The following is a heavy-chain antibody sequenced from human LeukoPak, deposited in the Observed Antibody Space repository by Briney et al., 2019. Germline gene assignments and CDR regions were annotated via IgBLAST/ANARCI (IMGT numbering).Heavy chain of an antibody. Sequence: SETLSLTCAVSGGSISSSNWWSWVRQPPGKGLEWIGEIYHSGSTNYNPSLKSRVTISVDKSKNQFSLKLSSVTAADTAVYYCARNPDGGSPLFDYWGQGTLVTVSS. D-gene: IGHD2-15*01. CDR2: IYHSGST. CDR1: GGSISSSNW. J-gene: IGHJ4*02. CDR3: ARNPDGGSPLFDY. V-gene: IGHV4-4*02.